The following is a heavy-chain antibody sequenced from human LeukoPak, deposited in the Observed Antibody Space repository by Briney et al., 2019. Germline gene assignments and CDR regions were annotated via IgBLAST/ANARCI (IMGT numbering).Heavy chain of an antibody. CDR1: GGSISSGGYY. Sequence: SETLSLTCIVSGGSISSGGYYWSWIRQHPGKGLEWIGYIYYSGSTYYNPSLKSRVTISVDTSKNQFSLKLSSVTAADTAVYYCARDSYCSSTSCYTGAYWYFDLWGRGTLVTVSS. D-gene: IGHD2-2*02. CDR3: ARDSYCSSTSCYTGAYWYFDL. V-gene: IGHV4-31*03. CDR2: IYYSGST. J-gene: IGHJ2*01.